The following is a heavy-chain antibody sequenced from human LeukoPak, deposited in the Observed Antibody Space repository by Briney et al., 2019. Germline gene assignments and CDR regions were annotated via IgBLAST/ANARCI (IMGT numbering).Heavy chain of an antibody. CDR3: ARVRYCSSTSCYFSAFDI. CDR1: GFIFDDYG. V-gene: IGHV3-20*04. J-gene: IGHJ3*02. Sequence: GGSLRLSCAASGFIFDDYGMSWVRQAPGKGLEWVSGINWNGGSTGYVDSVKGRFTISRDNAKNSLYLQMNSLRAEDTALYYCARVRYCSSTSCYFSAFDIWGQGTMVTVPS. D-gene: IGHD2-2*01. CDR2: INWNGGST.